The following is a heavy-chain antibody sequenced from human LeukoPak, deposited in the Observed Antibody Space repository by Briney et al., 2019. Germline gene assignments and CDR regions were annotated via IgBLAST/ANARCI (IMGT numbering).Heavy chain of an antibody. V-gene: IGHV3-23*01. CDR2: IIGGAGGT. D-gene: IGHD2-2*01. CDR3: AHGSMYQLDY. Sequence: PGGSLRLSCAASGFSFSSHGMSWVRQDPGKGLEWVSGIIGGAGGTYYADSVKGRFTISRDNAKNTLYLQMNSLRAEDTAVYYCAHGSMYQLDYWGQGTLVTVSS. J-gene: IGHJ4*02. CDR1: GFSFSSHG.